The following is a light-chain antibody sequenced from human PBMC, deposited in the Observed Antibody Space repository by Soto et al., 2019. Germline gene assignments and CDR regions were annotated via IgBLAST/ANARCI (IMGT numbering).Light chain of an antibody. Sequence: QSALTQPASVSGSPGQSITISCTGTSSDVGDYNYVSWYQQHPGKAPKLMIYDVSNRPSGVSNRFSGSMSGNTASLTISGLQAEDEADYYCSSYTTSTSFVVFGGGTKLTVL. J-gene: IGLJ2*01. V-gene: IGLV2-14*03. CDR1: SSDVGDYNY. CDR3: SSYTTSTSFVV. CDR2: DVS.